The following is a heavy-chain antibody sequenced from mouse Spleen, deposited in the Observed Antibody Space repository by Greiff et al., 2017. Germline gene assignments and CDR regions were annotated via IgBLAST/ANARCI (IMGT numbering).Heavy chain of an antibody. CDR2: IDPEDGET. CDR3: AFITTVVAPFGH. V-gene: IGHV14-2*01. J-gene: IGHJ2*01. D-gene: IGHD1-1*01. Sequence: EVQLQQSGAELVKPGASVKLSCTASGFNIKDYYMHWVKQRTEQGLEWIGRIDPEDGETKYAPKFQGQATITADPSSNTAYLQLSSLASEDTAVYYCAFITTVVAPFGHWGQGTTLPGSS. CDR1: GFNIKDYY.